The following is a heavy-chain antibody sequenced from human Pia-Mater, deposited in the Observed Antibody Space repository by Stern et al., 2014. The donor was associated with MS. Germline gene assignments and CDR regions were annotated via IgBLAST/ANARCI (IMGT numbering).Heavy chain of an antibody. Sequence: QVQLVQSGAEVKKSGASVKLSCKASGYTFTNYYMHWVRQAPGHGLEWMGIINPSGGSASYGQKFQDRVTMTSDSSSSTVFMELSSLRSDDTAVYYCARDSAARLSDYWGQGTLVTVSS. J-gene: IGHJ4*02. CDR2: INPSGGSA. CDR3: ARDSAARLSDY. V-gene: IGHV1-46*01. D-gene: IGHD6-6*01. CDR1: GYTFTNYY.